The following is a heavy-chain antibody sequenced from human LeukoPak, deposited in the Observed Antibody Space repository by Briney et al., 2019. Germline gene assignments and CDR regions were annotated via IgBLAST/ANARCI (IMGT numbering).Heavy chain of an antibody. D-gene: IGHD2-2*01. V-gene: IGHV3-30*02. CDR1: GFTFSSSG. J-gene: IGHJ5*02. CDR2: VRYDGSNK. CDR3: AKGPEKIVVVPAASRRLDP. Sequence: GGSLRLSCAASGFTFSSSGMHWVRQPPGKGLEWVAFVRYDGSNKYYADSVKGRFTISRDNSKNTLFLQTNSLRAEDTAVYYCAKGPEKIVVVPAASRRLDPWGQGTLVTVSS.